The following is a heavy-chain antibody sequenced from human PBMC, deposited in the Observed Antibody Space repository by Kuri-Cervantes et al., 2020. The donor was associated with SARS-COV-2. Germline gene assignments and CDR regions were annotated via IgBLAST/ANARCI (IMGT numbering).Heavy chain of an antibody. J-gene: IGHJ4*02. CDR1: GFTFSSYA. D-gene: IGHD2-2*01. CDR3: ARAYCNSTSCQLDY. V-gene: IGHV3-30-3*01. Sequence: GESLKISCAASGFTFSSYAMHWVRQAPGKGLEWVAVISYDGSNKYYADSVKGRFTISRDNSKNTLYLQMNSLRSEDTTVYYCARAYCNSTSCQLDYWVQGTLVTVSS. CDR2: ISYDGSNK.